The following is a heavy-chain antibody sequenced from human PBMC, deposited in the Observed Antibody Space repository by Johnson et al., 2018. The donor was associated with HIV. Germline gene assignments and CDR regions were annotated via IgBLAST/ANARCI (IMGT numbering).Heavy chain of an antibody. CDR1: GITFSNYD. V-gene: IGHV3-13*01. CDR3: ARGGGRGYCSGGSCLDAFDI. J-gene: IGHJ3*02. D-gene: IGHD2-15*01. Sequence: VQLVESGGGLVQPGGSLRLSCAASGITFSNYDMHWVRQATGKGLEWVSAIGTAGDTYYPGSVKGRFTISRETVKNSLYLQMNSLRAGDTAVYYCARGGGRGYCSGGSCLDAFDIWGQGTMVTVSS. CDR2: IGTAGDT.